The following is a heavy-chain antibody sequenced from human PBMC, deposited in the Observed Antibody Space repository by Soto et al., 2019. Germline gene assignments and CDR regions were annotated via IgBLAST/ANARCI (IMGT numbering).Heavy chain of an antibody. CDR3: ARERDGSGRANYYYYGLAV. V-gene: IGHV1-18*01. Sequence: ASVKVSCKVSGYTFTSSGISWVRQAPGQGLEWVGWISAYNDNTNYAQKLQGRVAMTTDTSTSTAYMELRSLRSDDTAVYYCARERDGSGRANYYYYGLAVWGQGTTVTVSS. CDR2: ISAYNDNT. J-gene: IGHJ6*02. CDR1: GYTFTSSG. D-gene: IGHD3-10*01.